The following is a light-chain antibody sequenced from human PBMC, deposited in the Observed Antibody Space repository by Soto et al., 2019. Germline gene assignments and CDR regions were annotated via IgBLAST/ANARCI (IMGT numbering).Light chain of an antibody. Sequence: DIVMTQSPDSLAVSLGERATINCKSSQSVLYSSNNKNCLGWYQQKPGQPPKLLIYWASTRESGVPDRFSGSGSGTDFTLTISSLQAEDLAVYYCQQYYTTPYTFGQGTKLEIK. CDR3: QQYYTTPYT. J-gene: IGKJ2*01. V-gene: IGKV4-1*01. CDR1: QSVLYSSNNKNC. CDR2: WAS.